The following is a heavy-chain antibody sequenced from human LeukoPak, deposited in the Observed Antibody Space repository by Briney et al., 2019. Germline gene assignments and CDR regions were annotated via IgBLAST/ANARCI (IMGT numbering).Heavy chain of an antibody. J-gene: IGHJ4*02. CDR1: GGSISSSNFY. CDR3: ARDARVQKWFGELLKTTTYYFDY. V-gene: IGHV4-39*07. Sequence: MSSETLSLTCTVSGGSISSSNFYWGWIRQPPGKGLEWIGSIYYSGSTYYNPSLKSRVSISVDTSKNQFSLKLSSVTAADTAVYYCARDARVQKWFGELLKTTTYYFDYWGQGTLVTVSS. CDR2: IYYSGST. D-gene: IGHD3-10*01.